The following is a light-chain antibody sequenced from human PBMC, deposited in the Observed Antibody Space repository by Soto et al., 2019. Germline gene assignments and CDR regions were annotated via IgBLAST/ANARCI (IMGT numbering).Light chain of an antibody. J-gene: IGKJ2*01. CDR3: QKYSGPPYT. CDR2: TAS. CDR1: QGISNY. Sequence: DIQMTQSPSSLSASVGDRVTITCRASQGISNYLAWYQQKPGKVPKLLIYTASTFQSGVPSRFSGSGSGTDFTLTISSLQPEAVATYYCQKYSGPPYTLGQGTKLEMK. V-gene: IGKV1-27*01.